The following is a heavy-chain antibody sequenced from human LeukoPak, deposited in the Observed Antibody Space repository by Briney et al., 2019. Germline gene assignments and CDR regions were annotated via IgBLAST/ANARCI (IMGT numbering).Heavy chain of an antibody. CDR1: GGSISSGSYY. CDR3: AREATYGSGNDY. CDR2: IYTSGST. D-gene: IGHD3-10*01. Sequence: SETLSLTCTVSGGSISSGSYYWSWIRQPAGKGLEWIGRIYTSGSTNYNPSLKSRVTISVDTSKNQFSLKLSSVTAADTAVYYCAREATYGSGNDYWGQGTLVTVSS. V-gene: IGHV4-61*02. J-gene: IGHJ4*02.